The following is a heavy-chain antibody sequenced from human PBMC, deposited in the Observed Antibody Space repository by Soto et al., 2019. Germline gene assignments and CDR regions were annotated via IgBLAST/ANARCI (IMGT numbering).Heavy chain of an antibody. V-gene: IGHV4-34*01. Sequence: QVQLQQWGAGLLKPSETLSLTCAVYGGSFSGYYWSWIRQPPGKGLEWIGEINHSGSTNYNPSLKSRVTISVDTSKNQCSLKLSSVTAADTAVYYCARGPDIVVVVAATPQSDYGMDVWGQGTTVTVSS. CDR3: ARGPDIVVVVAATPQSDYGMDV. CDR1: GGSFSGYY. J-gene: IGHJ6*02. CDR2: INHSGST. D-gene: IGHD2-15*01.